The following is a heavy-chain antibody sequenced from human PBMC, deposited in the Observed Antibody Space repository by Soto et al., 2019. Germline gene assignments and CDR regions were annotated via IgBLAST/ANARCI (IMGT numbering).Heavy chain of an antibody. CDR3: ARRIAVAGTYDH. CDR2: IDGDGTTT. V-gene: IGHV3-74*01. CDR1: GFTFNTYW. D-gene: IGHD6-19*01. J-gene: IGHJ4*02. Sequence: GGSLRLSCAASGFTFNTYWMHWVRQVPGKGLECVSRIDGDGTTTHYADSVKGRFTISRDNAKNTLYLQMNSLRAEDSAVYLCARRIAVAGTYDHWGQGTLVTVSS.